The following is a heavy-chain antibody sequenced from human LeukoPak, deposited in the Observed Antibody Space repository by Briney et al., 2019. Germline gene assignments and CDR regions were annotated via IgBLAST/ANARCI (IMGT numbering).Heavy chain of an antibody. CDR2: FDPEDGET. Sequence: ASVKVSCKVSGYTLTEFSMHWVRQAPGEGLEWVGGFDPEDGETIYAQELQGRVTMTKDTSTDTAYMELSSLRSDDTAVYYCARTLIYDYVWGSYRTDLFDYWGQGTLVTVSS. V-gene: IGHV1-24*01. CDR3: ARTLIYDYVWGSYRTDLFDY. CDR1: GYTLTEFS. J-gene: IGHJ4*02. D-gene: IGHD3-16*02.